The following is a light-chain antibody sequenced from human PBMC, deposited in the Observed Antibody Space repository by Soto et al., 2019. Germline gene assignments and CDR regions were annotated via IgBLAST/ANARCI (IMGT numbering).Light chain of an antibody. CDR2: AAS. V-gene: IGKV1D-12*01. CDR1: QDVSRW. CDR3: QQGNNFPIT. J-gene: IGKJ5*01. Sequence: DVQMTQSPSSVSASVGDRVTITCRASQDVSRWLAWYQQKPGKAPKFLIYAASNLQSGDPSRFRGSGSGTDCTLTISSLQPEDFATYLCQQGNNFPITFGQGTRLELK.